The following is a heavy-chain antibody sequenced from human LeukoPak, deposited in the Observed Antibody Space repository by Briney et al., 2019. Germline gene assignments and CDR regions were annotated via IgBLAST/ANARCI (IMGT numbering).Heavy chain of an antibody. D-gene: IGHD6-19*01. Sequence: GGSLRLSCAASGFTFSGYAMHWVRQAPGKGLEWVAVISYDGSNKYYADSVKGRFTISRDNSKNTLYLQMNSLRAEDTAVYYCARDKGHGWLVRSPGALGTNYWGQGTLVTVSS. V-gene: IGHV3-30*04. J-gene: IGHJ4*02. CDR1: GFTFSGYA. CDR2: ISYDGSNK. CDR3: ARDKGHGWLVRSPGALGTNY.